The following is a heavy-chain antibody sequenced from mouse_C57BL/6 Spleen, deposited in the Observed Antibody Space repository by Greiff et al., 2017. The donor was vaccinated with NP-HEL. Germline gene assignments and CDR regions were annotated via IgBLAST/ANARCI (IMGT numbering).Heavy chain of an antibody. Sequence: QVQLQQSGAELARPGASVKLSCKASGYTFTSYGISWVKQRTGQGLEWIGEIYPRSGNTYYNEKFKGKATLTADKSSSTAYMELRSLTSEDSAVYFCAREGIYYGNYYYAMDYWGQGTPVTVSS. J-gene: IGHJ4*01. V-gene: IGHV1-81*01. CDR2: IYPRSGNT. D-gene: IGHD2-1*01. CDR1: GYTFTSYG. CDR3: AREGIYYGNYYYAMDY.